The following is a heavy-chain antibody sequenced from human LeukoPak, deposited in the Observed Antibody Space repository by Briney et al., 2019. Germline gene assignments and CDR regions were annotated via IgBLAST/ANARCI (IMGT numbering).Heavy chain of an antibody. CDR2: ISYDGSNK. J-gene: IGHJ4*02. CDR1: GFTFSSYA. Sequence: GRSLRLSCAASGFTFSSYAMHWVRQAPGKGLEWVAVISYDGSNKYYADSVKGRFTISRDNSKNTLYLRMNSLRAEDTAVYYCARDRRIAAAGTALDYWGQGTLVTVSS. D-gene: IGHD6-13*01. V-gene: IGHV3-30-3*01. CDR3: ARDRRIAAAGTALDY.